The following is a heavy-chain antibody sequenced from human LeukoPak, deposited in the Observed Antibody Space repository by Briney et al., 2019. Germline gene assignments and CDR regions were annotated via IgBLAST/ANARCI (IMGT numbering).Heavy chain of an antibody. CDR1: GFAFSSYA. CDR2: ISGSGGST. D-gene: IGHD3-16*01. Sequence: GGSLRLSCAASGFAFSSYAMSWVRQAPGKGLEWVSAISGSGGSTYYADSVKGRFTISRDNSKNTLYLQMNSLRAEDTAVYYCAKAGGLSDDWYFDLWGRGTLVTVSS. J-gene: IGHJ2*01. V-gene: IGHV3-23*01. CDR3: AKAGGLSDDWYFDL.